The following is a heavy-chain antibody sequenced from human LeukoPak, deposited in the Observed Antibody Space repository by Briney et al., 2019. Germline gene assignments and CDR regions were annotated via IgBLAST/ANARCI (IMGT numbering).Heavy chain of an antibody. CDR3: ARQDYGDYLPPIDY. CDR2: IYYSGST. D-gene: IGHD4-17*01. J-gene: IGHJ4*02. CDR1: GGSISSYY. V-gene: IGHV4-59*08. Sequence: SETLSLTCSVSGGSISSYYWSWMRQPPGKGLEWIGYIYYSGSTNYNPSLKSRVTISVDTSKNQFSLKLSSVTAADTAVYYCARQDYGDYLPPIDYWGQGTLVTVSS.